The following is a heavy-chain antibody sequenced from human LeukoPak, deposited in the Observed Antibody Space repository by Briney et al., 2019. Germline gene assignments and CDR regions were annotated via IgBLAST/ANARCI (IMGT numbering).Heavy chain of an antibody. CDR2: ISSSSNTI. V-gene: IGHV3-48*01. D-gene: IGHD5-18*01. CDR3: AKDIGRVDTASTYMDV. CDR1: GFIFSSYS. Sequence: GGSLRLSCAASGFIFSSYSMNWVRQAPGKGLEWVSYISSSSNTIYYADSVRGRFTISRDNAKNSLYLQMNSLRVEDTALYYCAKDIGRVDTASTYMDVWGKGTTVTISS. J-gene: IGHJ6*03.